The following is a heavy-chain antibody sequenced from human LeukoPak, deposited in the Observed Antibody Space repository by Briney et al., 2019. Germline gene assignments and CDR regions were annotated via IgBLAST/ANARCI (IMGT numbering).Heavy chain of an antibody. CDR1: GFTFSSYG. J-gene: IGHJ3*02. D-gene: IGHD4-17*01. CDR2: ISYDGSNK. CDR3: AKEDYGDYVNAFDI. Sequence: QPGRSLRLSCAAPGFTFSSYGVHWVRQGPGKGLEWVAVISYDGSNKYYADSVKGRFTISRDNSKNTLYLQMNSLRAEDTAVYYCAKEDYGDYVNAFDIWGQGTMVAVSS. V-gene: IGHV3-30*18.